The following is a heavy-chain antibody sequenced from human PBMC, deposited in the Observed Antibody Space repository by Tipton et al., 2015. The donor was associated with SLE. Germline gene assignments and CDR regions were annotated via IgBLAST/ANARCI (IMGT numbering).Heavy chain of an antibody. CDR1: GGSISSSSYY. D-gene: IGHD3-10*01. Sequence: TLSLTCTVSGGSISSSSYYWGWIRQPPGKGLEWIGRIYYSGSSYYNPSLKSRVTISVDTSNNQFSLRLTSVTAADTAVYFCARVGDYYNSGSRVFDHWGQGILVTVSS. CDR3: ARVGDYYNSGSRVFDH. V-gene: IGHV4-39*07. J-gene: IGHJ4*02. CDR2: IYYSGSS.